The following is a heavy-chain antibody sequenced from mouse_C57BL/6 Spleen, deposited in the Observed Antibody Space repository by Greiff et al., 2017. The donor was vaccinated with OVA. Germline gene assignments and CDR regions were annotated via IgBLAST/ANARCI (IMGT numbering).Heavy chain of an antibody. CDR3: ARHGDYYGSSYWYFDV. V-gene: IGHV1-62-2*01. CDR1: GYTFTEYT. J-gene: IGHJ1*03. Sequence: QVQLKESGAELVKPGASVKLSCKASGYTFTEYTIHWVKQRSGQGLEWIGWFYPGSGSIKYNEKFKDKATLTADKSSSTVYMELSRLTSEDSAVYFGARHGDYYGSSYWYFDVWGTGTTVTVSS. CDR2: FYPGSGSI. D-gene: IGHD1-1*01.